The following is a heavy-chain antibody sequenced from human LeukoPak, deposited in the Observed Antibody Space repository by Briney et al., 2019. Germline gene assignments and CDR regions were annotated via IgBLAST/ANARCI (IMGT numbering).Heavy chain of an antibody. CDR1: GGSFSGYY. Sequence: SETLSLTCAVYGGSFSGYYWSWIRQPPGKGLEWIGEINHSGSTNYNPSLKSRVTISVDTSKNQLSLKLSSVTAADTAVYYCARWVVPAAIDYWGQGTLVTVSS. J-gene: IGHJ4*02. CDR3: ARWVVPAAIDY. D-gene: IGHD2-2*02. V-gene: IGHV4-34*01. CDR2: INHSGST.